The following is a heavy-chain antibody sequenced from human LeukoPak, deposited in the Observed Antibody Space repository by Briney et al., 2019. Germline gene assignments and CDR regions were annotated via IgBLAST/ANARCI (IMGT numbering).Heavy chain of an antibody. V-gene: IGHV3-23*01. CDR1: GITFTSYA. CDR3: ANSWGYFYYMDV. Sequence: GGSLRLSCAASGITFTSYAMSWIRQAPGKGLEWVSTISDSGDSTYYADSVKGRFTISRDNSRDTLYLRMNSLRVEDTAVYYCANSWGYFYYMDVWGKGTTVSVS. J-gene: IGHJ6*03. CDR2: ISDSGDST. D-gene: IGHD7-27*01.